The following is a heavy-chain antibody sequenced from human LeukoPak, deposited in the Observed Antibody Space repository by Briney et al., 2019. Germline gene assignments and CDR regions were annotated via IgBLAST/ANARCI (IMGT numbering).Heavy chain of an antibody. CDR3: ARSYDISGYQARGFDY. Sequence: KTSETLSLTCTVSGVSISSGSYHWNWIRQPAGKALEWIGRVHSGGSDYNPSLKSRVTISEDTPKNQFALKLSSVTAADTAVCYCARSYDISGYQARGFDYWGQGILVTVSS. V-gene: IGHV4-61*02. J-gene: IGHJ4*02. CDR2: VHSGGS. CDR1: GVSISSGSYH. D-gene: IGHD3-22*01.